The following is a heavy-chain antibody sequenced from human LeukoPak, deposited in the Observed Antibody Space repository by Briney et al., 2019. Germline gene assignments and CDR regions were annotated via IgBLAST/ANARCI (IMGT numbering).Heavy chain of an antibody. CDR1: GFTFSNSV. CDR3: ARESYGSGHCAAFGI. J-gene: IGHJ3*02. CDR2: ISDDGSSE. Sequence: GRSLRLSCAASGFTFSNSVMHWVRQAPGKGLEWVAGISDDGSSEHYADSVKGRFTISRDNSDNTLYVQMNSLRVEDTVVYYCARESYGSGHCAAFGIWGQGTLVTVSS. V-gene: IGHV3-30*04. D-gene: IGHD3-16*01.